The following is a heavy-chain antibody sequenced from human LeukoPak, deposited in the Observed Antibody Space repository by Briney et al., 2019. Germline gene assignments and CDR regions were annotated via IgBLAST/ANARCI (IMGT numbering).Heavy chain of an antibody. J-gene: IGHJ5*02. CDR2: ISWNSGSI. V-gene: IGHV3-9*01. CDR3: AKDSSGWLYNWFDP. Sequence: PGRSLRLSCAASGFTFDDYAMHWVRQAPGKGLEWVSGISWNSGSIGYADSVKGRFTISRDNAKNSPYLQMNSLRAEDTALYYCAKDSSGWLYNWFDPWGQGTLVTVSS. CDR1: GFTFDDYA. D-gene: IGHD6-19*01.